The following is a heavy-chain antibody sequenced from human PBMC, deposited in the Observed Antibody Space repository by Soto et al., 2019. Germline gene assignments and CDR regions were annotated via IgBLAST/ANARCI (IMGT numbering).Heavy chain of an antibody. V-gene: IGHV1-2*04. CDR3: AGWTDGVTMGVFDI. Sequence: SSVKVSCKASVYTFTGYYIHWVRQAPGQVFDWWGWFNLTSGGTIYAKKFQGWVTITRDMSISTAYLELSRLRSDDTAVYYCAGWTDGVTMGVFDIWGQGTMVTVS. CDR2: FNLTSGGT. J-gene: IGHJ3*02. CDR1: VYTFTGYY. D-gene: IGHD4-17*01.